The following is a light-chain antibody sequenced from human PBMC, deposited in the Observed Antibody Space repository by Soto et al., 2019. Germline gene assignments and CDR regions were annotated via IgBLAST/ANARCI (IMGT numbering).Light chain of an antibody. V-gene: IGKV3-11*01. J-gene: IGKJ4*01. CDR2: NAF. CDR3: QKRTTPTT. Sequence: EIVLTQSPATLSLSPGERATLTCRASHSIDTHLGWYEQKPGQAPILLIYNAFMRFGGVPARFSASVSGTDLTLTISSLEPEDFEVYYCQKRTTPTTFGGGTKVEI. CDR1: HSIDTH.